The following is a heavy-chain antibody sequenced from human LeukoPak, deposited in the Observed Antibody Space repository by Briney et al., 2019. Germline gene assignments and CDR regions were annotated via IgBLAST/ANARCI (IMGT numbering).Heavy chain of an antibody. J-gene: IGHJ5*02. CDR3: ARTYYYGSENNGNWFDP. CDR2: FDPEDGET. V-gene: IGHV1-24*01. D-gene: IGHD3-10*01. CDR1: GYTLTELS. Sequence: ASVKVSCKVSGYTLTELSMHWVRQAPGKGLEWMGGFDPEDGETIYAQKFQGRVTMTEDTSTDTAYMELSSLRSEDTAVYYCARTYYYGSENNGNWFDPWGQGTLVTVSS.